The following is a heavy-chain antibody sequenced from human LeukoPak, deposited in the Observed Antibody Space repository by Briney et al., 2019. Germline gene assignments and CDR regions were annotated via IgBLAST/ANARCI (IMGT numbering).Heavy chain of an antibody. J-gene: IGHJ4*02. CDR1: GYTFTGYY. V-gene: IGHV1-2*02. D-gene: IGHD2-2*01. CDR2: INPNSGGT. CDR3: ARDLNVVVPAADYFDY. Sequence: ASVKVSCKASGYTFTGYYMHWVRQAPGQGLEWVGWINPNSGGTNYAQKFQGRVTMTRDTSISTAYMELSRLRSDDTAVYYCARDLNVVVPAADYFDYWGQGTPVTVSS.